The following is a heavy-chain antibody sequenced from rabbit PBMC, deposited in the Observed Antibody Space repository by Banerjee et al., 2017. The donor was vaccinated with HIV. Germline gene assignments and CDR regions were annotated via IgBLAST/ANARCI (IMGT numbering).Heavy chain of an antibody. CDR3: ARAGIVVASNFNL. D-gene: IGHD4-1*01. J-gene: IGHJ4*01. CDR2: IDPVFGST. V-gene: IGHV1S7*01. Sequence: QLKESGGGLVQPGGSLKLSCKASGFDFSSYYMSWVRQAPGKGLEWIGYIDPVFGSTYYASWVNGRFTISSHNAQNTLYLQLNSLTAADTATYFCARAGIVVASNFNLRGPGTLVTVS. CDR1: GFDFSSYY.